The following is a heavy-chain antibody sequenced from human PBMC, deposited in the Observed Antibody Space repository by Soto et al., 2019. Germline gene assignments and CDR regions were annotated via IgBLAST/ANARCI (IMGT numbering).Heavy chain of an antibody. D-gene: IGHD6-13*01. J-gene: IGHJ6*02. CDR2: IYPGNSDT. CDR3: ARTAAAGKYYYGVDV. V-gene: IGHV5-51*01. CDR1: GDNFANYW. Sequence: PGESLKISCKGSGDNFANYWIGWVRQMPGKGLEWMGIIYPGNSDTRYSPSFQGQVTISADTSISTAYLQWSSLKASDTAIYYCARTAAAGKYYYGVDVWGQGTTVTVSS.